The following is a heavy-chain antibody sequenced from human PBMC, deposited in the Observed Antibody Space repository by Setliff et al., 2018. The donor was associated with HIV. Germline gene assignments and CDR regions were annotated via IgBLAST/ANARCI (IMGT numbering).Heavy chain of an antibody. V-gene: IGHV1-2*02. D-gene: IGHD3-22*01. CDR2: INPNSGGT. Sequence: ASVKVSCKASGYTFTDYYMHWVRQAPGQGLEWMGWINPNSGGTNYAQKFQGRVTMTRDTSISTAYMDLSRLRSDDTAVYYCARDYYDSSGYIFFPGLPDYWGQGTLVTVS. J-gene: IGHJ4*02. CDR1: GYTFTDYY. CDR3: ARDYYDSSGYIFFPGLPDY.